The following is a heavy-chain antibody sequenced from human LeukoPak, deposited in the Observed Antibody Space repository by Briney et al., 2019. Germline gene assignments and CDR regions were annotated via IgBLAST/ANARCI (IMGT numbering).Heavy chain of an antibody. D-gene: IGHD1-26*01. CDR1: GFTFSSYE. Sequence: GGSLRLSCAASGFTFSSYEMNWVRQAPGKGLEWGSYISSSGSTIYYADSVKGRFAISRDNAKNSLYLQMNSLRAEDTAVYYCARRELLRGNFDYWGQGTLVTVSS. CDR3: ARRELLRGNFDY. CDR2: ISSSGSTI. J-gene: IGHJ4*02. V-gene: IGHV3-48*03.